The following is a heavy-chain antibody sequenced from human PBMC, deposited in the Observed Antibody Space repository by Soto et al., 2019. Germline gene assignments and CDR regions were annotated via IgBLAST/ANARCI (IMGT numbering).Heavy chain of an antibody. J-gene: IGHJ6*02. CDR1: GGSISSGGYY. CDR2: IHYSGTT. CDR3: ARVSWREKYGMDV. V-gene: IGHV4-31*03. Sequence: SETLSLTCTVSGGSISSGGYYWSWIRQHPGKGLEWIGYIHYSGTTYYNPSLKSRLTMSVDSSKNQFSLKVYSVTAEDTAVYYCARVSWREKYGMDVWGQGTTVTVSS.